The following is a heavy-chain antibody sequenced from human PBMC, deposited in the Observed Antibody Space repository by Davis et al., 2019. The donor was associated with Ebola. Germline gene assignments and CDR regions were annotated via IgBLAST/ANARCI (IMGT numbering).Heavy chain of an antibody. J-gene: IGHJ4*02. CDR3: AQQLGDYGGNALRY. V-gene: IGHV3-23*01. Sequence: GESLKISCAASGFTFSSYAMSWVRQAPGKGLEWVSSISSSGSSAFYTDSVKGRFTISRDNSKNTLSLQMNSLRAEDTAVYYCAQQLGDYGGNALRYWGQGTLVTVSS. D-gene: IGHD4-23*01. CDR1: GFTFSSYA. CDR2: ISSSGSSA.